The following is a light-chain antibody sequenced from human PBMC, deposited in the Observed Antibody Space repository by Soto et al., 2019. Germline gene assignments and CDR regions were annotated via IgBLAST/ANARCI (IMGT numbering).Light chain of an antibody. J-gene: IGKJ2*01. CDR1: QSIASY. CDR2: AAY. Sequence: DIQMTQSPSSLSASVGDRVTITCRASQSIASYLNWYQQKPGKAPKLLIYAAYSLQSGVPSGFSGSGSGTDFTLTISSLQPEDFATYYCQQSYSAPRTFGQGTRLDIK. V-gene: IGKV1-39*01. CDR3: QQSYSAPRT.